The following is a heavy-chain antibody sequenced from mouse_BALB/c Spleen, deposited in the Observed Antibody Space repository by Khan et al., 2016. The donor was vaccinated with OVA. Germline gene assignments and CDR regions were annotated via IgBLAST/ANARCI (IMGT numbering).Heavy chain of an antibody. D-gene: IGHD1-3*01. J-gene: IGHJ2*01. CDR1: GYSFTGYF. CDR2: INPHIGET. Sequence: MQLEESGPELVKPGASVKISCKASGYSFTGYFMNWVMQSHGKSLEWIGRINPHIGETFYNQKFKDKATLTVDESSRTAHMELRSLASEDSAVYYCARKSGSDFDYWGQGTTLTVSS. V-gene: IGHV1-20*02. CDR3: ARKSGSDFDY.